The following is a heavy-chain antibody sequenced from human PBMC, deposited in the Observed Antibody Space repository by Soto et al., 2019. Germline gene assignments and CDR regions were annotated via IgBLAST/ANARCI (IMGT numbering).Heavy chain of an antibody. D-gene: IGHD6-6*01. J-gene: IGHJ3*02. Sequence: SETLSLTCNVSGGAITGYYWNWIRQPPGKGLEWIGYVYFSGSTKYNPSLTSRVTVSVDMSKKQFSLRLTSMTSADTAVYYCSRERGAVASIADAFDIWGQGTMVTVSS. CDR2: VYFSGST. V-gene: IGHV4-59*01. CDR3: SRERGAVASIADAFDI. CDR1: GGAITGYY.